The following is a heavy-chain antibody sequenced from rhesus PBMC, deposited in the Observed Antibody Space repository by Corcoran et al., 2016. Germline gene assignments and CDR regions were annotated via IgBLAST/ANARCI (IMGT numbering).Heavy chain of an antibody. Sequence: QVQLQESGPAVVKPSETLSLTCAVSGGSISSSNWWSWIHQSPGKGLEWIGGIYGSGGSTEYNPSLKSRVTISIDTSKNQFSLKLSSVTAADTAVYYCARHYSSGCDYWGQGVLVTVSS. CDR1: GGSISSSNW. CDR3: ARHYSSGCDY. J-gene: IGHJ4*01. V-gene: IGHV4-93*02. D-gene: IGHD6-31*01. CDR2: IYGSGGST.